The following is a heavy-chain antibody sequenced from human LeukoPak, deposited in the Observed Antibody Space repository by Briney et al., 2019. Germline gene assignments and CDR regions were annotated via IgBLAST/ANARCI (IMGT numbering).Heavy chain of an antibody. V-gene: IGHV4-30-2*01. J-gene: IGHJ6*02. CDR3: ARTPYYGSGTIPNYYYGMDV. D-gene: IGHD3-10*01. Sequence: SETLSLTCAVSGGSISSGGYSWSWIRQPPGKGLEWIGYIYHSGSTYYNPSLKSRVTISVDRSKNQFSLKLSSVTAADTAVYYCARTPYYGSGTIPNYYYGMDVWGQGTTVTVSS. CDR1: GGSISSGGYS. CDR2: IYHSGST.